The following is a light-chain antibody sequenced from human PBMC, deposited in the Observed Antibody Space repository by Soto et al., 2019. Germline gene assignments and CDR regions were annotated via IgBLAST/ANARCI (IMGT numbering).Light chain of an antibody. CDR1: SSDVGTYNL. Sequence: QSVLTQPASVSGSPGQSITISCTGISSDVGTYNLVSWYQQHPGKAPKLMIYEVSGRPSGVSNRFSGSQSGKTASLTISGLQAEDEADYYCCSYAGSWVFGGGTKLTVL. V-gene: IGLV2-23*02. CDR2: EVS. J-gene: IGLJ3*02. CDR3: CSYAGSWV.